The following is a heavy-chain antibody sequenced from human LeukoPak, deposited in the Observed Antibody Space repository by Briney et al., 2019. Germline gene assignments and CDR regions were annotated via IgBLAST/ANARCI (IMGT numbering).Heavy chain of an antibody. CDR2: INSDGSST. J-gene: IGHJ5*02. CDR1: GFTFSSYW. CDR3: ARDTEPLLDRYGGWFDP. V-gene: IGHV3-74*01. Sequence: GGSLRLSCAASGFTFSSYWMHWVRHAPGKGLVWVSRINSDGSSTSYADSVKGRFTISRDNAKNTLYLQMNSLRAEDTAVYYCARDTEPLLDRYGGWFDPWGQGTLVTVSS. D-gene: IGHD4-23*01.